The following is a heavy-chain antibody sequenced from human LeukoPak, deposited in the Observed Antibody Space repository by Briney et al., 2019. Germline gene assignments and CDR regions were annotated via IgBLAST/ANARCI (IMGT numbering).Heavy chain of an antibody. CDR3: AREGAVAGTPFDY. J-gene: IGHJ4*01. CDR1: GGTFSSYA. D-gene: IGHD6-19*01. CDR2: IIPIFGTA. V-gene: IGHV1-69*01. Sequence: SVKVSCKASGGTFSSYAISWVRQAPGQGLEWMGGIIPIFGTANYAQKFQGRVTITADESTSTAYMELSSLRSEDTAVYYCAREGAVAGTPFDYWGQEPWSPSPQ.